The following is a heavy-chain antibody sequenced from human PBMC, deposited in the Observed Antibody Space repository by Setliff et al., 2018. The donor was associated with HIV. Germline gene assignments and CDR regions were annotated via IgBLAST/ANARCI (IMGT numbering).Heavy chain of an antibody. V-gene: IGHV1-69*13. D-gene: IGHD2-21*02. J-gene: IGHJ1*01. CDR1: GDTLTNYA. CDR3: ARDQGVVTRACWH. CDR2: IIPLFGTE. Sequence: SVKVSCKASGDTLTNYALSWVRQAPGQGLEWMGGIIPLFGTEDYAQKFQGRVTITADESTNTAYMELRSLTSDDTAVYYCARDQGVVTRACWHWGQGTLVT.